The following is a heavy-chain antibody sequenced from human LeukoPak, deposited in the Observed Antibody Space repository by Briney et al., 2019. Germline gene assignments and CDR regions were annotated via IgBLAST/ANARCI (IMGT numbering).Heavy chain of an antibody. J-gene: IGHJ4*02. Sequence: GGSLRLSCAASGFTFSSHWMTWVRQAPGKGLEWVANIKHDGSEEYYVDSVKGRFTISRDNAKNSLYLQMNSLRAEDTAVYYCARAINVDYWGQGTLVTVSS. CDR1: GFTFSSHW. CDR3: ARAINVDY. V-gene: IGHV3-7*04. CDR2: IKHDGSEE. D-gene: IGHD1-14*01.